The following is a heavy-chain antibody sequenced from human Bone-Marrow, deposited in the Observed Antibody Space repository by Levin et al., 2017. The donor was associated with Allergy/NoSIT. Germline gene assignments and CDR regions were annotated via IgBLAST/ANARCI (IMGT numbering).Heavy chain of an antibody. CDR3: ARGHYYGSGSPGWFDP. CDR2: MNPNSGNT. D-gene: IGHD3-10*01. V-gene: IGHV1-8*01. Sequence: ASVKVSCKASGYTFTSYDINWVRQATGQGLEWMGWMNPNSGNTGYAQKFQGRVTMTRNTSISTAYMELSSLRSEDTAVYYCARGHYYGSGSPGWFDPWGQGTLVTVSS. J-gene: IGHJ5*02. CDR1: GYTFTSYD.